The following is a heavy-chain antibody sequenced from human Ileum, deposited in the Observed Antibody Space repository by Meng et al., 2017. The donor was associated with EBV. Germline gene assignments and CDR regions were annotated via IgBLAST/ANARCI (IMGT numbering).Heavy chain of an antibody. J-gene: IGHJ4*02. CDR1: GGSISRSDW. D-gene: IGHD6-13*01. CDR3: ARGSTPAAGAY. Sequence: QVQLQESGPGLVKPSGTLSLTCAVAGGSISRSDWWSWVRQPPGKGLEWIGETSHSGSTNYSPSLKSRVTISLDKSKNQLSLKLNSVTAADTAVYYCARGSTPAAGAYWGQGTLVTVSS. V-gene: IGHV4-4*02. CDR2: TSHSGST.